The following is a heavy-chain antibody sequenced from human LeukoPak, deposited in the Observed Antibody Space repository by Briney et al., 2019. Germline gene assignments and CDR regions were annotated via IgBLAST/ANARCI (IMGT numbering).Heavy chain of an antibody. D-gene: IGHD6-13*01. CDR3: ARDRSSSSEIDY. CDR2: ISAYNGNT. J-gene: IGHJ4*02. CDR1: GYTFTSYG. Sequence: ASVKVSCKASGYTFTSYGISWVRQAPGQGLEWMGWISAYNGNTNYAQKLQGRVTMTTDTSTSTAYVELRSLRSDDTAVYYCARDRSSSSEIDYWGQGTLVTVSS. V-gene: IGHV1-18*01.